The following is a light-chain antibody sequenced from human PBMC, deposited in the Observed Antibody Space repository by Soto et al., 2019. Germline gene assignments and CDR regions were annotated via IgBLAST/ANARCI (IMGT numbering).Light chain of an antibody. CDR1: QSVSSSY. Sequence: EIVFTQSPGPLSLFPGERGPLPLRASQSVSSSYLAWYQQKPGQAPRLLIYGASSRATGIPDRFSGSGSGTDFTLTISRLEPEDFAVYYCQQYGSLRTFGQGTKVDIK. CDR3: QQYGSLRT. V-gene: IGKV3-20*01. CDR2: GAS. J-gene: IGKJ1*01.